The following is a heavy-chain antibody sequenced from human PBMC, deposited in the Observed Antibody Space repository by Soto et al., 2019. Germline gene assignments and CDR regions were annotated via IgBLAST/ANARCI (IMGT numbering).Heavy chain of an antibody. V-gene: IGHV4-34*01. Sequence: SETLSLTCAVYGGSFSGYYWSWIRQPPGKGLEWIGEINHSGSTNYNPSLKSRVTISVDTSKNQFSLKLSSVTAADTAVYYCARNDYARAFDIWGQGTMVTVSS. CDR2: INHSGST. J-gene: IGHJ3*02. D-gene: IGHD4-17*01. CDR1: GGSFSGYY. CDR3: ARNDYARAFDI.